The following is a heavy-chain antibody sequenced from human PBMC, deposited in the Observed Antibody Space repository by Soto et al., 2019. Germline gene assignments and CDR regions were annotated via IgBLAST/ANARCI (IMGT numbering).Heavy chain of an antibody. CDR1: GFSFSYYA. CDR3: ASPYCSGGSCYLTEYFQH. Sequence: QVQLVESGGGVVQPGRSLRLSCAASGFSFSYYAMHWVRQAPGKGLEWVAVIAYDASKKHYADSVKGRFTISRDNSKNTLYLQMNSLRDEDTAVYYCASPYCSGGSCYLTEYFQHWGQGTLVTVSS. V-gene: IGHV3-30*03. D-gene: IGHD2-15*01. CDR2: IAYDASKK. J-gene: IGHJ1*01.